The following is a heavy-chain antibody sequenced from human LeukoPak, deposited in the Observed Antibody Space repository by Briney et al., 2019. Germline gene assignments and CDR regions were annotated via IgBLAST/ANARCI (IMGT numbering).Heavy chain of an antibody. CDR3: ARWGNDYSQFDS. V-gene: IGHV3-23*01. CDR2: VSGSGDNT. Sequence: GGSLRLSCAASGFTFNNYAMTWVRQAPGKGLEWVSVVSGSGDNTNYADSVKGRFTISRDNSKNTLFLQMNSLRTEDTAVYFCARWGNDYSQFDSWGQGTLVTVSS. CDR1: GFTFNNYA. J-gene: IGHJ4*02. D-gene: IGHD4-11*01.